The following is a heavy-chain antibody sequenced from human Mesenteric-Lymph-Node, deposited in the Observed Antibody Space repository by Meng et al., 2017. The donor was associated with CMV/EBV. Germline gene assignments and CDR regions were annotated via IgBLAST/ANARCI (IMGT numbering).Heavy chain of an antibody. Sequence: ASVKVSCKASGYTFTSYDINWVRQATGQVLEWMGWMNPNSGNTGYAQKFQGRVTMIRKTSISTAYMELNSLRSEDTAVYYCARGKGKNAFDIWGQGTMVTVSS. V-gene: IGHV1-8*01. CDR1: GYTFTSYD. CDR3: ARGKGKNAFDI. D-gene: IGHD3-10*01. CDR2: MNPNSGNT. J-gene: IGHJ3*02.